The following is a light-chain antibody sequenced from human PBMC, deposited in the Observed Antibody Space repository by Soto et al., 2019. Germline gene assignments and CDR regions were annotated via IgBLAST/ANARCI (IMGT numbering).Light chain of an antibody. J-gene: IGKJ5*01. CDR3: QQRSNWPIT. CDR2: DAS. CDR1: QSVSSY. Sequence: EIVLTQSPATLSLSPGERATLSCRASQSVSSYLAWYQQKPGQAPRLLIYDASARATGIPARFSGSGSGTDFTLSICTLEPEDFAVYYCQQRSNWPITFGQGTRLEIK. V-gene: IGKV3-11*01.